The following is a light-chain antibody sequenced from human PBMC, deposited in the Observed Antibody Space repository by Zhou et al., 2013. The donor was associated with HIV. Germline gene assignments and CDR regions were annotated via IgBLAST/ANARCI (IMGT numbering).Light chain of an antibody. Sequence: DIQMTQSPSSLSASVGDRVTITCRASQGVSNYLAWYQQKPGKVPSLLIYAASTLQSGVPSRFSGSGSGTDFTLTISSLQPEDVATYYCQQYNRVSYTFGQGTSLEMK. CDR1: QGVSNY. V-gene: IGKV1-27*01. J-gene: IGKJ2*01. CDR2: AAS. CDR3: QQYNRVSYT.